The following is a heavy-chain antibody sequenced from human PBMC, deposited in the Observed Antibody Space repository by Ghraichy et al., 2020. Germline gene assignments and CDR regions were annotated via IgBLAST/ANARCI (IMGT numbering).Heavy chain of an antibody. V-gene: IGHV3-48*02. CDR2: ISSSSTI. CDR1: GFTFSSYS. CDR3: ARDRGQYDILTGYYGDYYYYGMDV. D-gene: IGHD3-9*01. Sequence: GGSLRLSCAASGFTFSSYSMNWVRQAPGKGLEWVSYISSSSTIYYADSVKGRFTISRDNAKNSLYLQMNSLRDEDTAVYYCARDRGQYDILTGYYGDYYYYGMDVWGQGTTVTVSS. J-gene: IGHJ6*02.